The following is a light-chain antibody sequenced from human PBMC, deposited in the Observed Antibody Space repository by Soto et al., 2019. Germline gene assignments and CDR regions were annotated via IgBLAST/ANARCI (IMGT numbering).Light chain of an antibody. CDR2: G. CDR3: QSYDSSLSGSGV. Sequence: QSALTQPPSVSGAPGQRVTISCTGSSSNIGAGYPVHWYQQLPGTAPKLLVAGNRPSGVPDRFSVSKSGTSASLTIIGLQAEDEADYYCQSYDSSLSGSGVFGGGTKVTVL. V-gene: IGLV1-40*01. CDR1: SSNIGAGYP. J-gene: IGLJ3*02.